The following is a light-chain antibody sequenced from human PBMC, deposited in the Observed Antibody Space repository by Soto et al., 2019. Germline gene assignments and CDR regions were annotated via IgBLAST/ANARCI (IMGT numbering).Light chain of an antibody. CDR3: MQSLQTPRT. CDR2: LGS. Sequence: VMTQSPLSLPVTPGEPASISCKSSQSLLYSNGYNFLDWYLQKPGQSPRLLIYLGSNRASGVPDRFSGSGPGTDFTLKISRVEAEDVGVYYCMQSLQTPRTFGQGTKVELK. V-gene: IGKV2-28*01. J-gene: IGKJ1*01. CDR1: QSLLYSNGYNF.